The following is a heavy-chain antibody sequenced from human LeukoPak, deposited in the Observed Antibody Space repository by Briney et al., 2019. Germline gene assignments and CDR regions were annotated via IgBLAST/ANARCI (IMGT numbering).Heavy chain of an antibody. D-gene: IGHD5-12*01. CDR3: ARGGVATIDY. J-gene: IGHJ4*02. CDR1: GFAFSSCA. V-gene: IGHV3-30*04. CDR2: ISCDGSNK. Sequence: GGYLRLSCAASGFAFSSCAVHWVRQAPGKGLEWVAVISCDGSNKYYADSVKGRFTISRDNSKNTLYLQMNSLRAEDTAVYYCARGGVATIDYWGQGTLVTVSS.